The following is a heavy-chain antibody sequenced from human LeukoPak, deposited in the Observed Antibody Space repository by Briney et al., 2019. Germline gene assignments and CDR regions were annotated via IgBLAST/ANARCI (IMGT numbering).Heavy chain of an antibody. CDR1: GFTFSSYF. CDR3: ARDRNYYGSGSYWIDF. J-gene: IGHJ4*02. CDR2: ISYDGNNK. V-gene: IGHV3-30-3*01. Sequence: PGGSLRLSCAASGFTFSSYFMHWVRQAPGKGLEWVAIISYDGNNKYYADSVKGRFTFSRDNSKNTLYLQMNSLTTEDTAVYYCARDRNYYGSGSYWIDFWGQGTLVTVSP. D-gene: IGHD3-10*01.